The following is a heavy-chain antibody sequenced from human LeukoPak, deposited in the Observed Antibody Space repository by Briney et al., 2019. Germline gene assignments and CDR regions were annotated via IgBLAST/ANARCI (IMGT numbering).Heavy chain of an antibody. J-gene: IGHJ4*02. CDR3: ARDVGIAAAGNVDY. Sequence: SETLSLTCTVSGGSISSSSYYWGWIRQPPGKGLEWIGSVYYSGSTYYNPSLQSRVTISVHPSKNQFSLKLSSVTAADTAVYYCARDVGIAAAGNVDYWGQGTLVTVSS. CDR2: VYYSGST. D-gene: IGHD6-13*01. V-gene: IGHV4-39*02. CDR1: GGSISSSSYY.